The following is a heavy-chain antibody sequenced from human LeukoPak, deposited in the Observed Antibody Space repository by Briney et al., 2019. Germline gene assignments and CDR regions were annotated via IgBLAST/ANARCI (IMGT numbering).Heavy chain of an antibody. D-gene: IGHD6-19*01. CDR3: AKGSLIAVAGNFDY. Sequence: GGSLRLSCGASGFTFSSYAMTWVRQAPGKGLEWVSAISGSGGSTYYADSVKGRLTISRDNSKNTLYLQMNSLRAEDTAVYYCAKGSLIAVAGNFDYWGQGTLVTVSS. V-gene: IGHV3-23*01. CDR2: ISGSGGST. J-gene: IGHJ4*02. CDR1: GFTFSSYA.